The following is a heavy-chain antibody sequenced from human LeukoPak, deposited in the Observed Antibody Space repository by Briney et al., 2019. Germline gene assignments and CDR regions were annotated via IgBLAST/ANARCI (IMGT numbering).Heavy chain of an antibody. D-gene: IGHD6-13*01. CDR3: AREPIAALGNAFNF. V-gene: IGHV4-4*07. J-gene: IGHJ3*01. Sequence: SETLSLTCTVFGPPLGSYYWNWIRQPAGKRLEWIGRIYNTGSANYNPSLKSRVTMSVDPSKNQFSLKVNSVTAADTAVYYCAREPIAALGNAFNFWGQGTLVTVSS. CDR1: GPPLGSYY. CDR2: IYNTGSA.